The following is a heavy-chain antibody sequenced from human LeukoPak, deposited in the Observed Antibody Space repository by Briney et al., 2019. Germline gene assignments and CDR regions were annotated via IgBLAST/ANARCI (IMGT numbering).Heavy chain of an antibody. CDR3: ARDLSFED. J-gene: IGHJ4*02. D-gene: IGHD2/OR15-2a*01. Sequence: ASVKVSCKASGYTFTGYYMHWVRQAPGQGLEWMGRINPNSGGTNYAQRFQGRITLTRDTSINTAYMELSRLTSDDTAVYYCARDLSFEDWGQGTLVTVSS. CDR2: INPNSGGT. V-gene: IGHV1-2*06. CDR1: GYTFTGYY.